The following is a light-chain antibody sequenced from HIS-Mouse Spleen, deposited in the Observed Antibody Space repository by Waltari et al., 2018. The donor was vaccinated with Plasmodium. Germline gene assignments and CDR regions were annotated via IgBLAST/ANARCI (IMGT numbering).Light chain of an antibody. CDR1: QSVSSSY. CDR3: QQYGSSSWT. J-gene: IGKJ1*01. Sequence: EIVLTQSPGTLSLSPGERATLSCRASQSVSSSYLAWYQQKPGQAPRLLIYGASSRATGIPDRCSGSGSGTDFTLTISRLEPEDFAVYYCQQYGSSSWTFGKGTKVEIK. CDR2: GAS. V-gene: IGKV3-20*01.